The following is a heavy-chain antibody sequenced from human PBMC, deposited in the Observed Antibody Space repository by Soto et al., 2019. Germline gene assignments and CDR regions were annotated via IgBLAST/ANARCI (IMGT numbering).Heavy chain of an antibody. CDR3: ARGLDIVVVPAAIGFDP. D-gene: IGHD2-2*01. Sequence: QVQLQESGPGLVKPSQTLSLTCTVSGGSISSGGYYWSWIRQHPGKGLEWIGYIYYSGSTYYNPSLKSRVTISVDTSKNQFSLKLSSVTAADTAVYYCARGLDIVVVPAAIGFDPWGQGTLVTVSS. CDR2: IYYSGST. V-gene: IGHV4-31*03. J-gene: IGHJ5*02. CDR1: GGSISSGGYY.